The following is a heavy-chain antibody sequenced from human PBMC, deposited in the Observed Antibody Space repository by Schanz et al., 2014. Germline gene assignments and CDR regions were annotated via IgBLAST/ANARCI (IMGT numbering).Heavy chain of an antibody. CDR1: GFTFSSYA. CDR2: ISGSGGDT. J-gene: IGHJ4*02. D-gene: IGHD3-10*01. CDR3: TKGMDSYVSGSDH. V-gene: IGHV3-23*01. Sequence: EVQLLESGGGLVQPGGSLRLSCAASGFTFSSYAMSWVRQAPGKGLEWVSAISGSGGDTYYADSVKGRFTISRDNSKNTLYLQMNSLRAEDTAVYYCTKGMDSYVSGSDHWGQGTLVTVSS.